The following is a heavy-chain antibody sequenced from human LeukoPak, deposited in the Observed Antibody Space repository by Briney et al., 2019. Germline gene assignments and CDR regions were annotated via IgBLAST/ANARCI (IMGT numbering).Heavy chain of an antibody. Sequence: SETLSLTCTVSGGSISSYYWSWIRQPPGKGLEWIGYIYYSGSTNYNPSLKSRVTISVDTSKNQFSLKLSSVTAADTAVYYCARRNGSGYTNWGQGTLATVSS. CDR1: GGSISSYY. CDR2: IYYSGST. CDR3: ARRNGSGYTN. D-gene: IGHD3-22*01. V-gene: IGHV4-59*08. J-gene: IGHJ4*02.